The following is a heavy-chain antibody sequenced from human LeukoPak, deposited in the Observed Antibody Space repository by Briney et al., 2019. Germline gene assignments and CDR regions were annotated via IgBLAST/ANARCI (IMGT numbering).Heavy chain of an antibody. CDR3: ARGSSGWYYFDC. CDR2: INPNSGGT. CDR1: GYTFTGYY. J-gene: IGHJ4*02. V-gene: IGHV1-2*02. Sequence: GASVKVSCKASGYTFTGYYMHWVRQAPGQGLEWMGWINPNSGGTNYAQKFQGRVTITADKSTSTAYMELSSLRSEDTAVYYCARGSSGWYYFDCWGQGTLVTVSS. D-gene: IGHD6-19*01.